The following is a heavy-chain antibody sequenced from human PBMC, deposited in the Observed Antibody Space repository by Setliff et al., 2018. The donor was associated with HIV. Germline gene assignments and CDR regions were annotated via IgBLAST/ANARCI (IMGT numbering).Heavy chain of an antibody. CDR1: GYIFTTSG. V-gene: IGHV1-3*01. CDR3: ARRPGRGFGLDY. Sequence: ASVKVSCKASGYIFTTSGMHWMRQAPGQRPEWLGCINGGSGRTEYSPIFQSRVTITRDTLANTDYLELRSLRSEDTAVYYCARRPGRGFGLDYWGQGTLVTVSS. CDR2: INGGSGRT. D-gene: IGHD3-22*01. J-gene: IGHJ4*02.